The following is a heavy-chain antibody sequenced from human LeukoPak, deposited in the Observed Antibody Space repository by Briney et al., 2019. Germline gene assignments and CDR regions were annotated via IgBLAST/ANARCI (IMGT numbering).Heavy chain of an antibody. CDR1: GFTFSSYW. CDR3: ARDPSDYGDYSDAFDI. J-gene: IGHJ3*02. CDR2: IKQDGSNK. D-gene: IGHD4-17*01. V-gene: IGHV3-7*01. Sequence: GGSLRLSCAASGFTFSSYWMSWVRQAPGKGPEWVANIKQDGSNKYYADSVKGRFTISRDNSKNTLYLQMNSLRAEDTAVYYCARDPSDYGDYSDAFDIWGQGTMVTVSS.